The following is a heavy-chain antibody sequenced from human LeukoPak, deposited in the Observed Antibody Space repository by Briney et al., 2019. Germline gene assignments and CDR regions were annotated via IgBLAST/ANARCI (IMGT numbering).Heavy chain of an antibody. CDR3: AKDQGIQLWLKYFQH. V-gene: IGHV3-30-3*01. Sequence: GGSLRLSCAASGFTFSYYTMHWVRQAPGKGLEWVAVISYDGSNEYYADSVKGRFTISRDNSKNTLYLQMNSLRAEDTAVCYCAKDQGIQLWLKYFQHWGQGTLVTVSS. J-gene: IGHJ1*01. CDR2: ISYDGSNE. D-gene: IGHD5-18*01. CDR1: GFTFSYYT.